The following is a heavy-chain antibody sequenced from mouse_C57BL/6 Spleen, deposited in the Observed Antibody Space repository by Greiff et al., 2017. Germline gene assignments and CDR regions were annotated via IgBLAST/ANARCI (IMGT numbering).Heavy chain of an antibody. J-gene: IGHJ4*01. CDR3: APSYPYYAMDY. CDR2: ISSGSSTI. CDR1: GFTFSDYG. Sequence: EVMLVESGGGLVKPGGSLKLSCAASGFTFSDYGMHWVRQAPEKGLEWVAYISSGSSTIYYADTVKGRFTISRDNAKNTLFLQMTSLRSEDTAMYYCAPSYPYYAMDYWGQGTSVTVSS. V-gene: IGHV5-17*01. D-gene: IGHD2-10*01.